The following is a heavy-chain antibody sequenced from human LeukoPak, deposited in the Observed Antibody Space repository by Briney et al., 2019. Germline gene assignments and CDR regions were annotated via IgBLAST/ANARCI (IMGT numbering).Heavy chain of an antibody. CDR1: GGSISSSYYY. V-gene: IGHV4-61*05. J-gene: IGHJ4*02. Sequence: PSETLSLTCTVSGGSISSSYYYWGWIRQPPGKGLEWIGYIYDSGSSNYNPSLKSRVTISVDTSKNQFSLKLSSVTAADTAVYYCARGMLNEAVAGSACYFDYWGQGTLVTVSS. D-gene: IGHD6-19*01. CDR2: IYDSGSS. CDR3: ARGMLNEAVAGSACYFDY.